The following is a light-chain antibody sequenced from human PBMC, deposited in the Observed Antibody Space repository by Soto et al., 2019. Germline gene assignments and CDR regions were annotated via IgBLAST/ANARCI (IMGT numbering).Light chain of an antibody. CDR1: SSDVGAYSY. CDR2: EVS. J-gene: IGLJ2*01. V-gene: IGLV2-8*01. CDR3: SSYAGSNNFVV. Sequence: QSVLTQPPSASGSPGQSVTISCTGTSSDVGAYSYVSWYQQHPGKAPKLMIYEVSKRPSWVPDRFSGSKSGNTASLTVSGLQAEDEADYYCSSYAGSNNFVVFGGGTKLTVL.